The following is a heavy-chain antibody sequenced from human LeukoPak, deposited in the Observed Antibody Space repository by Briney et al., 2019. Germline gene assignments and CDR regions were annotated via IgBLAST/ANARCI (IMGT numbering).Heavy chain of an antibody. CDR1: GFTFSSYR. Sequence: GGSLRLSCAASGFTFSSYRMNWVRQAPGKGLEWVSYISSSGSTIYYADSVKGRSTISRDNAKNSLYLQMNSLRAEDTAVYYCARDLRFDYYYYYMDVWGKGTTVTISS. V-gene: IGHV3-48*03. CDR3: ARDLRFDYYYYYMDV. J-gene: IGHJ6*03. D-gene: IGHD3-10*01. CDR2: ISSSGSTI.